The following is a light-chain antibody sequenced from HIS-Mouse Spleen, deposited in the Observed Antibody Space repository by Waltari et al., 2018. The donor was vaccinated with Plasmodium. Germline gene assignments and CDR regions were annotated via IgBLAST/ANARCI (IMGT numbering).Light chain of an antibody. V-gene: IGLV3-21*02. CDR2: DDS. Sequence: SYVLTQPPSVSVAPGQTARITCGGNNIGSKSVHWYQQKPGQAPVLVLYDDSDRPSGSPERVSGSNSGNTAPLTISRVEAGDEADYYCQVWDSSSDHVVFGGGTKLTVL. J-gene: IGLJ2*01. CDR3: QVWDSSSDHVV. CDR1: NIGSKS.